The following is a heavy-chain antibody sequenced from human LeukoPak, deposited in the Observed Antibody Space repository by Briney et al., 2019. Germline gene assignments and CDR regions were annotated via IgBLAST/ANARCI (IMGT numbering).Heavy chain of an antibody. CDR3: AKDRIAVAGMSYYFDY. Sequence: GGSLRLSCAASGFTFSSYAMSWVRQAPGKGLEWVSAICGSGGSTYYADSVKGRFTISRDNSKNTLYLQMNSLRAEDTAVYYCAKDRIAVAGMSYYFDYWGQGTLVTVSS. V-gene: IGHV3-23*01. D-gene: IGHD6-19*01. CDR1: GFTFSSYA. J-gene: IGHJ4*02. CDR2: ICGSGGST.